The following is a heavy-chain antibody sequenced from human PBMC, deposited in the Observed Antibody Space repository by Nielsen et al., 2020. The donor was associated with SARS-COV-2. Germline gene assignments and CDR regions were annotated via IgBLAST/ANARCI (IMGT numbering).Heavy chain of an antibody. V-gene: IGHV3-49*04. CDR3: TRGGYSYQL. D-gene: IGHD5-18*01. CDR2: IRSKAYGGTT. J-gene: IGHJ4*02. CDR1: GFTFGDYA. Sequence: GESLKISCTASGFTFGDYAMSWVRQAPGKGLEWVGFIRSKAYGGTTEYAASVKGRFTISRDDSKSIAYLQMNSLKTDDTAVYYCTRGGYSYQLWGQGTLVTVSS.